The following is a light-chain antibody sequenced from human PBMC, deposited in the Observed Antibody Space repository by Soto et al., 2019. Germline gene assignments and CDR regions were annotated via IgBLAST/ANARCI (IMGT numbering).Light chain of an antibody. J-gene: IGKJ4*01. CDR2: GAS. V-gene: IGKV3-20*01. CDR1: QSVSSSY. Sequence: EIVLTQSPGTLSLSPGERATLSCRASQSVSSSYLAWYQQKPGQAPRLLIYGASSRATGIPDRFSGSGSGTDFTLTISRLEPEYFAVDYCQQYGSSLLTFGGGTKVEIK. CDR3: QQYGSSLLT.